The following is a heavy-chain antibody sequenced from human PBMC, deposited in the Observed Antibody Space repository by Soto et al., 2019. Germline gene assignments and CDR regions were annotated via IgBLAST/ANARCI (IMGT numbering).Heavy chain of an antibody. CDR2: IDPSGGST. CDR1: GYTFTASY. Sequence: ASVKVSCKVSGYTFTASYMHWVRQAPGQGLEWMGIIDPSGGSTSYSQKFQGRVTMTRDTSTSTVYMELNSLRSEDTAVFYCARDSGHYYRSDAFDKWGQGTMVTVSS. CDR3: ARDSGHYYRSDAFDK. V-gene: IGHV1-46*01. D-gene: IGHD1-26*01. J-gene: IGHJ3*02.